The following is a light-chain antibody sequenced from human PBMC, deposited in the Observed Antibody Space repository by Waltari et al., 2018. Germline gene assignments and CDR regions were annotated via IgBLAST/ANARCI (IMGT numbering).Light chain of an antibody. V-gene: IGLV1-44*01. CDR1: NSNIGRNT. Sequence: QSVLTQPPSASGTPGQGVTISCSGSNSNIGRNTVSWYQQFPGTAPRLLMHTDNQPPSGVPDRFSGSKSGTSASLAISGLQSEDEAHYFCATWDDSLNGRVFGGGTKVTVL. CDR2: TDN. CDR3: ATWDDSLNGRV. J-gene: IGLJ3*02.